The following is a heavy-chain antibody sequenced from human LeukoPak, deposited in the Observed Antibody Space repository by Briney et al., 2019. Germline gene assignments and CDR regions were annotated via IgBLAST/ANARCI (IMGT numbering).Heavy chain of an antibody. J-gene: IGHJ4*02. CDR1: GFTFSNYV. Sequence: GRALRLSCAAPGFTFSNYVTHWVRQAPGKGLEWVTVIAYDGRNKYFADSVKGRFTISRDNSKNTLYLQMNSLRPEDTAVFYCARKSSSSWYGGGWAYWGQGILVTVSS. D-gene: IGHD6-13*01. CDR2: IAYDGRNK. CDR3: ARKSSSSWYGGGWAY. V-gene: IGHV3-30*03.